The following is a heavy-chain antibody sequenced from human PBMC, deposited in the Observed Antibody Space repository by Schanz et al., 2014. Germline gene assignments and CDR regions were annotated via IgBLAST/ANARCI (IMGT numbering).Heavy chain of an antibody. CDR1: GYTFISYG. V-gene: IGHV1-18*01. D-gene: IGHD3-10*01. Sequence: QVQLVQSGAEVKKPGASVKVSCKASGYTFISYGIKWVRQAPGQGLEWMGWISAYNGHTDYAQKLQGRVTLTTDTSTSTAYMELRNLRSDDTAVYYCARAKRFGDMDVWCQGTTVTVSS. CDR3: ARAKRFGDMDV. CDR2: ISAYNGHT. J-gene: IGHJ6*02.